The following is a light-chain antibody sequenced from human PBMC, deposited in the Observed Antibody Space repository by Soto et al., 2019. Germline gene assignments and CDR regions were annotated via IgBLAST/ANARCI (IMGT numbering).Light chain of an antibody. CDR1: QSVSSY. CDR3: QQRTNLHLT. CDR2: DAA. Sequence: EIVLTQSPATLSLSPGERATLSFRASQSVSSYLAWYQQKPGQAPRLLIYDAANRATGIPARFSGSGSGTDFTLTISSLEPEDFAVYYCQQRTNLHLTFGGGTKVEIK. V-gene: IGKV3-11*01. J-gene: IGKJ4*01.